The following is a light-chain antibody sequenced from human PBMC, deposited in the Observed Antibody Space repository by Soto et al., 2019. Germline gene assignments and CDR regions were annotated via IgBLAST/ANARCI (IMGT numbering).Light chain of an antibody. CDR1: QSVSSSY. CDR3: QQYVRLPYT. V-gene: IGKV3-20*01. CDR2: GAS. Sequence: EIVLTQSPGTLSLSPGERATLSCRASQSVSSSYLAWYQHKPGQAPRLLIYGASSRATGIPDRFSGSGSGTDFTLTISRLEPEDFAVYYCQQYVRLPYTFGQGTKLEIK. J-gene: IGKJ2*01.